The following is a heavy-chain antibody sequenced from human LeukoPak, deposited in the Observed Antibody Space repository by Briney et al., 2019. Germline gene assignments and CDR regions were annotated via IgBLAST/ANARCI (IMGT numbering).Heavy chain of an antibody. V-gene: IGHV3-48*01. CDR1: GFTFSSYS. Sequence: GGSLRLSCAASGFTFSSYSMNWVRQAPGKGLEWVSYISSSSSTIYYADSVKGRFTTSRDNAKNSLYLQMNSLRAEDTAVYYCAAETIYYYYMDVWGKGTTVTVSS. CDR3: AAETIYYYYMDV. J-gene: IGHJ6*03. CDR2: ISSSSSTI. D-gene: IGHD4-11*01.